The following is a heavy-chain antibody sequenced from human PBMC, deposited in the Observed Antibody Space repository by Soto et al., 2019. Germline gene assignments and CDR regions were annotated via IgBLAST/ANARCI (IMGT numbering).Heavy chain of an antibody. CDR1: GFTFSSYA. V-gene: IGHV3-30-3*01. J-gene: IGHJ6*02. Sequence: LSLPCAASGFTFSSYAMHWVRQAPGKGLEWVAVISYDGSNKYYADSVKGRFTISRDNSKNTLYLQMNSLRAEDTAVYYCAREQTYYYYGMDVWGQGTTVTVSS. CDR2: ISYDGSNK. CDR3: AREQTYYYYGMDV.